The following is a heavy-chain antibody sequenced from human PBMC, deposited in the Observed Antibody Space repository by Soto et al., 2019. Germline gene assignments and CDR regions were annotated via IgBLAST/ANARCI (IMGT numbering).Heavy chain of an antibody. D-gene: IGHD1-26*01. CDR1: GFRFSSYG. V-gene: IGHV3-23*04. CDR2: ISGTGAST. Sequence: EVQLVESGGGLVQPGGSLRLSCEASGFRFSSYGMSWVRQVPGMGLEWVSSISGTGASTYYADSVKGRFTISRDNSKNTLHLQMISLRDEDTAIYYGAKRHRTNPGELDYWGQGTLVTVSS. CDR3: AKRHRTNPGELDY. J-gene: IGHJ4*02.